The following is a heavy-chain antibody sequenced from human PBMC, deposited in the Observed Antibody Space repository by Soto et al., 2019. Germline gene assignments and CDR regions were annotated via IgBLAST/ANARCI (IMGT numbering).Heavy chain of an antibody. CDR1: VCTFSSYA. D-gene: IGHD3-10*01. Sequence: PVESLCLSCPSSVCTFSSYAMSWVRHSQGKWLEWVSAISGSGGSTYYADSVKGRFSISRDNSKNTLYLQMNSLRAEDTAVYYCAKKHGGFEDLGQGTLVIVSS. J-gene: IGHJ4*02. CDR3: AKKHGGFED. CDR2: ISGSGGST. V-gene: IGHV3-23*01.